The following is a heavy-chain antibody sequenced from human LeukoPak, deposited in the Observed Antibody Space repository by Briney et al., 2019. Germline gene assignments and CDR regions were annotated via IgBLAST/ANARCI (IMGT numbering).Heavy chain of an antibody. Sequence: SVKVSCKASGYTFTSYDINWVRQAPGQGLEWMGRIIPILGIANYAQKFQGRVTITADKSTSTAYMELSSLRSEDTAVYYCASSSNMLSSTFDYWGQGTLVTVSS. D-gene: IGHD2-8*01. CDR1: GYTFTSYD. V-gene: IGHV1-69*04. CDR2: IIPILGIA. J-gene: IGHJ4*02. CDR3: ASSSNMLSSTFDY.